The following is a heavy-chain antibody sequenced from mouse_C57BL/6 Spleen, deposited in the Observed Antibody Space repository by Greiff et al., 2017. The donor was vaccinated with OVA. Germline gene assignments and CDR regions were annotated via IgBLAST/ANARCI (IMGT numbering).Heavy chain of an antibody. J-gene: IGHJ1*03. Sequence: QVQLQQSGAELVKPGASVKISCKASGYAFSSYWMNWVKQRPGKGLEWIGQIYPGDGDTNYNGKFKGKATLTADKSSSTAYMQLSSLTSEDSAVYCCARATGTSDWYFDVWGTGTTVTVSS. V-gene: IGHV1-80*01. CDR1: GYAFSSYW. CDR2: IYPGDGDT. CDR3: ARATGTSDWYFDV. D-gene: IGHD4-1*02.